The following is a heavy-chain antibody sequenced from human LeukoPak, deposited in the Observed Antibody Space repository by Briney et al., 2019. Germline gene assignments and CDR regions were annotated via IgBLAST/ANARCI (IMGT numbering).Heavy chain of an antibody. V-gene: IGHV3-49*04. Sequence: GGPLSFSCPACGFSFVDHLLSGVGQPPGRGQDGVGFLRIKAYGGTTEYAASVKGRFTISREDSISIAYLQMNSLKTEDTAVYFCTRGPIHLWLYSGMDVWGQGTTVIVSS. CDR3: TRGPIHLWLYSGMDV. J-gene: IGHJ6*02. CDR1: GFSFVDHL. D-gene: IGHD5-18*01. CDR2: LRIKAYGGTT.